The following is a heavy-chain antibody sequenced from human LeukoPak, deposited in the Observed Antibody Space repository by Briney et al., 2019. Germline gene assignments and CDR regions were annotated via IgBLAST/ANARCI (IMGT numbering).Heavy chain of an antibody. Sequence: GGSLRLSCAASRFTFSSYAMSWVRQAPGKGLEWVSAISGSGGSTYYADSVKGRFTISRDNSKNTLYLQMNSLRAEDTAVYYCAKHYYGSSGYTYNWFDPWGQGTLVTVSS. J-gene: IGHJ5*02. CDR3: AKHYYGSSGYTYNWFDP. CDR2: ISGSGGST. V-gene: IGHV3-23*01. CDR1: RFTFSSYA. D-gene: IGHD3-22*01.